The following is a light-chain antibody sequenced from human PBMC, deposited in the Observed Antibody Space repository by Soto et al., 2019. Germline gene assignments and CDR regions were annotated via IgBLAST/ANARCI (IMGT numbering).Light chain of an antibody. CDR2: EGS. CDR3: CSYAGSSTHVV. J-gene: IGLJ2*01. V-gene: IGLV2-23*01. CDR1: SSDVGSYNL. Sequence: QSALTQPASVSGSPGQSITISCTGTSSDVGSYNLVSWYQQHPGKAPKLMIYEGSKRPSGVSNRFSGSKSGNTASLTISGLQAEHEADYYCCSYAGSSTHVVFCGGTKLTVL.